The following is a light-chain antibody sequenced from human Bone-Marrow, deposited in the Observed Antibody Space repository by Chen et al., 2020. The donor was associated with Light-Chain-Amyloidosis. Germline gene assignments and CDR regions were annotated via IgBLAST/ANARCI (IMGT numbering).Light chain of an antibody. CDR3: QSYQGSSQGV. CDR2: EDD. J-gene: IGLJ3*02. V-gene: IGLV6-57*01. CDR1: SGSIDTNY. Sequence: NFMLTQPHSVSEFPGKTVIISCTRSSGSIDTNYVQWYQQRPGSSPTTVLYEDDQRPSGVPDRFSGSIDRSSNSASLTISGLKTEDEADYYCQSYQGSSQGVFGGGTKLTVL.